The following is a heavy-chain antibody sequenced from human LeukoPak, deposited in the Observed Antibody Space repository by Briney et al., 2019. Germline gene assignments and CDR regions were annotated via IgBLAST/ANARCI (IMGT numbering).Heavy chain of an antibody. CDR2: MNPNSGNT. Sequence: ASVKVSCKASGYTFTSYDINWVRQATGQGLEWMGWMNPNSGNTGYAQKFQGRVTITRNTSISTAYMELSSLRSEDTAVYYCAGSGVPAGYCSSTSCYNWFDPWGQGTLVTVSS. D-gene: IGHD2-2*01. CDR3: AGSGVPAGYCSSTSCYNWFDP. J-gene: IGHJ5*02. V-gene: IGHV1-8*03. CDR1: GYTFTSYD.